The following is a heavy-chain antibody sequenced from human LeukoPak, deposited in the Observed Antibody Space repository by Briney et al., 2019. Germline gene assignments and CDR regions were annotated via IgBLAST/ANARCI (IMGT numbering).Heavy chain of an antibody. D-gene: IGHD6-13*01. CDR3: ARERREGGSSWIDY. CDR1: GGSISSGDYY. CDR2: IFYSGST. V-gene: IGHV4-30-4*01. J-gene: IGHJ4*02. Sequence: SETLSLTCTVSGGSISSGDYYWSWIRQPPGKGLEWIGHIFYSGSTYYNPSLMRRLTISVDTSKNQFTLKLSSVTPADTAVYYCARERREGGSSWIDYWGRGTLVTVSS.